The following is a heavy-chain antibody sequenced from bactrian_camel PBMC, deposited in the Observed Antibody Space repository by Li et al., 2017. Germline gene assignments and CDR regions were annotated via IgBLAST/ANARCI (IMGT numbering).Heavy chain of an antibody. CDR2: LTWSGSVT. Sequence: EVQLVESGGGSVQAGGSLRLSCAGSGFRHSVCSMGWYRQAPGKEREGVACLTWSGSVTWYADSVKGRFIMSRDNAKNTLILQMNSLKTDDTAVYYCAPDPRGSAYWGQGTQVTVS. CDR3: APDPRGSAY. V-gene: IGHV3S59*01. D-gene: IGHD3*01. CDR1: GFRHSVCS. J-gene: IGHJ4*01.